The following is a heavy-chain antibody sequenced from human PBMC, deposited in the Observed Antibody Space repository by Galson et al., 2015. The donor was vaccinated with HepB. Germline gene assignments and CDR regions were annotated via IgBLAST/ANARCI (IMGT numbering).Heavy chain of an antibody. CDR2: ITGSGRT. V-gene: IGHV3-23*01. D-gene: IGHD2-21*02. CDR1: GFTMSSYA. Sequence: SLRLSCAGSGFTMSSYAMSWVRQAPGKGLEWVSGITGSGRTFYADSVKGRFTISRDRSTNTLYLQMNGLRAEDTALYYCAQRPIVPTAIQVLDYMDVWGKGTTVIVSS. CDR3: AQRPIVPTAIQVLDYMDV. J-gene: IGHJ6*03.